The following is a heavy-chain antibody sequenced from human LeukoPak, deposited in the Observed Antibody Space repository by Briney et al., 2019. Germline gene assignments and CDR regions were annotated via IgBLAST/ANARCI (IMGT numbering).Heavy chain of an antibody. V-gene: IGHV3-23*01. J-gene: IGHJ4*02. CDR3: AKDLAWLRSRGYFDY. CDR2: ISGSGGST. Sequence: GGSLRLSCAASGFTFSSYAMSWVRQAPGKGLEWVSAISGSGGSTYYADSVKGRFTISRDNSKNTLYLQMNSLRAEDTAVYYCAKDLAWLRSRGYFDYWGQGTLVTVSS. D-gene: IGHD5-12*01. CDR1: GFTFSSYA.